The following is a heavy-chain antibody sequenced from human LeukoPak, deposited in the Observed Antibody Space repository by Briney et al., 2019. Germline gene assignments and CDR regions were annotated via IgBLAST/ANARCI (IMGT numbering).Heavy chain of an antibody. V-gene: IGHV3-30*03. D-gene: IGHD3-3*01. CDR3: ARDRTYDFWTGNCLDY. Sequence: PGGSLRLSCAASGFTFSDYYMSWIRQAPGKGLEWVAVISYDGSNKYYADSVKGRFTISRDNSKNTLYLQMNSLRAEDTAVYYCARDRTYDFWTGNCLDYWGQGTLVTVSS. CDR2: ISYDGSNK. CDR1: GFTFSDYY. J-gene: IGHJ4*02.